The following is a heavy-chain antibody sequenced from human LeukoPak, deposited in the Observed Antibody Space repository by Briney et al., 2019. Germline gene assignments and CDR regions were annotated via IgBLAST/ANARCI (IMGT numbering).Heavy chain of an antibody. V-gene: IGHV4-59*01. Sequence: SETLSLTCTVSGGSISSYYWSWIRQPPGKGLEWIGYIYYSGSTNYNPSLKSRVTISVDTSKNQFSLKLSSVTAADTAVYYCARGTTIFGVVTHLDYWRQGTLVTVSS. CDR1: GGSISSYY. CDR2: IYYSGST. J-gene: IGHJ4*02. D-gene: IGHD3-3*01. CDR3: ARGTTIFGVVTHLDY.